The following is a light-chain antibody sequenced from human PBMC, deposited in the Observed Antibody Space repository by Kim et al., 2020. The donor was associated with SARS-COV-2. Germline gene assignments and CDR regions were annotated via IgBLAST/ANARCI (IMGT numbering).Light chain of an antibody. CDR1: QRSTGNY. V-gene: IGKV3-20*01. J-gene: IGKJ1*01. CDR2: GAS. CDR3: QQYGSSPWT. Sequence: SPGERATISCRASQRSTGNYLAWYQQKPGQAPRLLIYGASSRATGIPDRFSGSGSGTDFSLTISRLEPEDFAVFYCQQYGSSPWTFGQGTKVDIK.